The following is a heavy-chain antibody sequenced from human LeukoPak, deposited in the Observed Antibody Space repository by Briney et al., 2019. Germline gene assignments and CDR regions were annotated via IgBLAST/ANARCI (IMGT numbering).Heavy chain of an antibody. D-gene: IGHD2-2*01. CDR3: AKDRHAPGRYCSSTSCFPFDS. Sequence: GGSPRLSCVVSGFTFSSYAMSWVRQAPGKGLEWVSGISGSGGSTYYADSVKGRFNISRDNTKNTLYLQMNSLRAEDTAVYYCAKDRHAPGRYCSSTSCFPFDSWGQGTLVTVSS. CDR2: ISGSGGST. CDR1: GFTFSSYA. J-gene: IGHJ5*01. V-gene: IGHV3-23*01.